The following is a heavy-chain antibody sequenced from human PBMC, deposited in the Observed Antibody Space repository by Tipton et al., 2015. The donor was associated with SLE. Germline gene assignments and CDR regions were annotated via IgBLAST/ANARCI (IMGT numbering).Heavy chain of an antibody. Sequence: GSLRLSCAASGFTFSSYWMSWVRQAPGKGLEWVANIKQDGSEKYYVDSVKGRFTISRDKAKNSLYLQMNSLRAEDTAVYYCARANCGGDCYSSGFDYWGQGTLVTVSS. CDR2: IKQDGSEK. J-gene: IGHJ4*02. V-gene: IGHV3-7*01. D-gene: IGHD2-21*01. CDR1: GFTFSSYW. CDR3: ARANCGGDCYSSGFDY.